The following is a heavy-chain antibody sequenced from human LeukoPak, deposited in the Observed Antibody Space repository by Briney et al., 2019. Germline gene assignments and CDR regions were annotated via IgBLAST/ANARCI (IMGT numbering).Heavy chain of an antibody. D-gene: IGHD1-26*01. V-gene: IGHV3-21*04. CDR3: ARVWYSGSYPVDY. J-gene: IGHJ4*02. CDR1: GFTFTSRS. CDR2: VSSNSDYI. Sequence: PGGSLRLSCVASGFTFTSRSLNWLRQAPGKGLEWVASVSSNSDYILYAESVKGRFVISRDNARNSVYLQMNSLRAEDTAVYYCARVWYSGSYPVDYWGQGNLVTVSS.